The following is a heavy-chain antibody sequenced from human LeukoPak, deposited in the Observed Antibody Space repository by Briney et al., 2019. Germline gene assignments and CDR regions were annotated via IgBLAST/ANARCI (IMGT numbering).Heavy chain of an antibody. CDR3: ARHSAPSDLYYLDY. CDR1: GGSISNSNYY. D-gene: IGHD2-21*02. J-gene: IGHJ4*02. Sequence: PSETLSLTCTVSGGSISNSNYYWGWVRQPPGKGLEWIGSIYYSGSTYYNPSLKSRVAISVDKSKNQFSLRLNSETAADTAVYYCARHSAPSDLYYLDYWGQGTLVTVSS. V-gene: IGHV4-39*01. CDR2: IYYSGST.